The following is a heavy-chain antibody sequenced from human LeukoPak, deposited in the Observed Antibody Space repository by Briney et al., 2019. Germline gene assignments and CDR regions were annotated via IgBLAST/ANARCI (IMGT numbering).Heavy chain of an antibody. V-gene: IGHV1-2*02. CDR3: ARDLGSGSYYKKGWFDP. CDR2: INPNSGGT. J-gene: IGHJ5*02. CDR1: VYTFTVYY. Sequence: ASVTVSCKASVYTFTVYYMHWVRQAPGQGLEWMGWINPNSGGTNYAQKFQGRVTMTTDTSTSTAYMELRSLRSDDTAVYYCARDLGSGSYYKKGWFDPWGQGTLVTVSS. D-gene: IGHD3-10*01.